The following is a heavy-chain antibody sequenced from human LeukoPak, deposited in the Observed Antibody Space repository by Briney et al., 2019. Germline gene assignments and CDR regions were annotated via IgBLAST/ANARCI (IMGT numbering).Heavy chain of an antibody. CDR2: IYSGGST. CDR1: GFTVSSNY. Sequence: GGSLRLSCAASGFTVSSNYMSWVRQAPGKGLEWVSVIYSGGSTYYADSVKGRFTISRDNSQNMLYLQMNNLRADDTAAYYCVKDSDIVVAIGASWGQGSLVTDSS. J-gene: IGHJ4*02. CDR3: VKDSDIVVAIGAS. D-gene: IGHD2-15*01. V-gene: IGHV3-53*01.